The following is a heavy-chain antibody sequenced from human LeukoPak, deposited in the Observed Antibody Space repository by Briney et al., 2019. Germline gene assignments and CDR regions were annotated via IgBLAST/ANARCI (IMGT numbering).Heavy chain of an antibody. Sequence: SQTLSLNCTVSGGSISSGDYYWSWIRQPPGKGLEWIGYIYYSGSTYYNPSLKSRVTISVDTSKNQFSLKLSSVTAADTAVYYCAGELYSGYDGYAFDIWGQGTMVTVSS. J-gene: IGHJ3*02. CDR3: AGELYSGYDGYAFDI. V-gene: IGHV4-30-4*01. CDR1: GGSISSGDYY. D-gene: IGHD5-12*01. CDR2: IYYSGST.